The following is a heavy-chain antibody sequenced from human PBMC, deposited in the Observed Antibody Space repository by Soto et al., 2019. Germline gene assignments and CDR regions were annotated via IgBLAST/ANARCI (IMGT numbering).Heavy chain of an antibody. Sequence: ASVKVSCKASGYTFTSYAMHWVRQAPGQRLEWMGWINAGNGNTKYSQKFQGRVTITRDTSASTAYMELSSLRSEDMAVYYCARCGYSSSWLEYGLDVRGQGTTVTVSS. J-gene: IGHJ6*02. V-gene: IGHV1-3*03. CDR1: GYTFTSYA. D-gene: IGHD6-13*01. CDR3: ARCGYSSSWLEYGLDV. CDR2: INAGNGNT.